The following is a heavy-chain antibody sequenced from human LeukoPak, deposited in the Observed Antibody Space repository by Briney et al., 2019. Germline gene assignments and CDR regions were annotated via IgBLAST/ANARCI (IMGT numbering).Heavy chain of an antibody. V-gene: IGHV3-23*01. CDR2: ISGSGGST. CDR1: GFTFSSYD. CDR3: AKNYDYVWDPLGV. J-gene: IGHJ4*02. Sequence: PGGSLRLSCAASGFTFSSYDMSWVRQAPGKGLEWVAAISGSGGSTYYADSVKGRFTISRDNSKNTLYLQMNSLRAEDTAVYYCAKNYDYVWDPLGVWGQGTLVTVSS. D-gene: IGHD3-16*01.